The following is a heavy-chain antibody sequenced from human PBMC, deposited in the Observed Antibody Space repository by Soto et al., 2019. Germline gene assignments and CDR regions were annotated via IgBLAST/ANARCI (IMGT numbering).Heavy chain of an antibody. CDR1: GYIFTTYW. CDR2: IYPDDSDV. J-gene: IGHJ4*02. Sequence: PGESLKISCNGSGYIFTTYWIAWVRQMPGKGLEWIGIIYPDDSDVRYSPSFEGHVTISADKSINTAYLQWSSLKASDSAMYYCARRSNWNSAGPDFWGQGTLVTVSS. CDR3: ARRSNWNSAGPDF. D-gene: IGHD1-20*01. V-gene: IGHV5-51*01.